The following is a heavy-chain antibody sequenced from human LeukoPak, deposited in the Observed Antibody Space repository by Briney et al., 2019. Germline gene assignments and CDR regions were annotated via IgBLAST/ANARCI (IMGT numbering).Heavy chain of an antibody. CDR2: IRYDGSNK. CDR3: AKSQGAYSYGYGVIDY. Sequence: GGSLRLSCAASGFTFSSYGMHWVRQAPGKGLEWVAFIRYDGSNKYYADSVKGRFTISRDNSKNTLYLQMNSLRAEDTAVYYCAKSQGAYSYGYGVIDYWGQGTLVTVSS. J-gene: IGHJ4*02. CDR1: GFTFSSYG. V-gene: IGHV3-30*02. D-gene: IGHD5-18*01.